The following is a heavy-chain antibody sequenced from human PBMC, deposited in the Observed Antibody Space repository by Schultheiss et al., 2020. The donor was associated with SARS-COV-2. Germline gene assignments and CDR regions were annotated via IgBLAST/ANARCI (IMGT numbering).Heavy chain of an antibody. CDR3: ARDVDSYGMDV. Sequence: GESLKISCAASGFTFSSYSMNWVRQAPGKGLEWVSAISGSGGSTYYADSVKGRFTISRDNSKNTLYLQMNSLRAEDTAVYYCARDVDSYGMDVWGQGTTVTVSS. J-gene: IGHJ6*02. V-gene: IGHV3-23*01. CDR2: ISGSGGST. CDR1: GFTFSSYS.